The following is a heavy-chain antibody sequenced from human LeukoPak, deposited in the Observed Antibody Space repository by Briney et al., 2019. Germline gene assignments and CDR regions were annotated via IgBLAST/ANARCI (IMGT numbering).Heavy chain of an antibody. CDR1: GGSFSGYY. CDR2: INHSGST. V-gene: IGHV4-34*01. CDR3: ARGGITAGWFDP. J-gene: IGHJ5*02. D-gene: IGHD1-14*01. Sequence: PSETLSLTCAVYGGSFSGYYWSWIRRPPGKGLEWIGEINHSGSTNYNPSLKSRVTISVDTSKNQFSLKLSSVTAADTAVYYCARGGITAGWFDPWGQGTLVTVSS.